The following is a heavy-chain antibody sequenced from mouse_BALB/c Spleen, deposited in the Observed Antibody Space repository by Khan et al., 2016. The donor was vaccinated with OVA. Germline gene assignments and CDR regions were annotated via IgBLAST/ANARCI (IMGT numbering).Heavy chain of an antibody. J-gene: IGHJ4*01. D-gene: IGHD2-5*01. CDR2: IYPGTGST. CDR3: ARSDYYSTYDMDY. V-gene: IGHV1S132*01. CDR1: GYIFTSYW. Sequence: QVQLKQSGAELVRPGASVKLSCKTSGYIFTSYWIHWVKQRSGQGLAWIARIYPGTGSTYYNERFKGKATLTADKSSTTAYMPLTSLNSAASAVFGCARSDYYSTYDMDYWGQGTSVTVSA.